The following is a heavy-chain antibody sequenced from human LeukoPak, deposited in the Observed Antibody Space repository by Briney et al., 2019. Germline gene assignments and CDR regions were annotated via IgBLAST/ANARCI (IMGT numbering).Heavy chain of an antibody. Sequence: ASVKVSCKVSGYTLTELSMHWVRQAPGKGLEWMGGIIPIFGTINYAQKFQGRVTITADKSTSTAYMELSSLRSDDTAVYYCARSPPGVGDFDYWGQGTLVTVSS. D-gene: IGHD7-27*01. CDR2: IIPIFGTI. V-gene: IGHV1-69*06. J-gene: IGHJ4*02. CDR1: GYTLTELS. CDR3: ARSPPGVGDFDY.